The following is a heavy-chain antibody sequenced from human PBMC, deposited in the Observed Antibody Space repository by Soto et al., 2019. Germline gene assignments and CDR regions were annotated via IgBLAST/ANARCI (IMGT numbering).Heavy chain of an antibody. V-gene: IGHV4-59*01. CDR1: GGSISSYY. D-gene: IGHD6-25*01. CDR2: IYYSGST. J-gene: IGHJ3*02. CDR3: ARAQSCSGSHDAFDI. Sequence: SETLSLTCTVSGGSISSYYWSWIRQPPGKGLEWIGYIYYSGSTNYNPSLKSRVTISVDTSKNQFSLKLSSVTAADTAVYYCARAQSCSGSHDAFDIWGQGTMVTVSS.